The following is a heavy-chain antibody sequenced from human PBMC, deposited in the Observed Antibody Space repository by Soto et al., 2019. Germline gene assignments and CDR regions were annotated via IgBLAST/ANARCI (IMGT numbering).Heavy chain of an antibody. Sequence: QVQLQESGPGLVKPSETLSLTCTVSGGSISSYYWSWIRQPPGKGLEWIGYMYYSGSTNYNPSLKGRVTISVDTSKNQFSLKLSSVTAADTTVYYCARDGESIFGVSNWFDPWGQGTLVTVSS. D-gene: IGHD3-3*01. V-gene: IGHV4-59*01. CDR3: ARDGESIFGVSNWFDP. J-gene: IGHJ5*02. CDR1: GGSISSYY. CDR2: MYYSGST.